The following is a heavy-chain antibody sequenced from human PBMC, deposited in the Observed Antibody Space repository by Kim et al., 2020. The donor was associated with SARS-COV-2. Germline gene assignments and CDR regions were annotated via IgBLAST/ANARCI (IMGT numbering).Heavy chain of an antibody. CDR3: ARDMNPTVYDY. D-gene: IGHD4-4*01. CDR2: T. Sequence: TKKSQKFRGRVTISRDTSANTAYRELRSLRIEDTAFYYCARDMNPTVYDYWGQGTLVTVSS. J-gene: IGHJ4*02. V-gene: IGHV1-3*01.